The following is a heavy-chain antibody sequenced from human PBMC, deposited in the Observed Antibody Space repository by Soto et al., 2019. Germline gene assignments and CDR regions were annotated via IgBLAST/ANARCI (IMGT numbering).Heavy chain of an antibody. CDR3: AKGGRQWLVTSDFNY. D-gene: IGHD6-19*01. CDR2: VSHDGRNT. J-gene: IGHJ4*02. CDR1: GFTFSDYA. V-gene: IGHV3-30*18. Sequence: VQLVESGGGVVQPGRSLRLSCAASGFTFSDYAMHWVRQAPGKGLEWLAVVSHDGRNTDYADSVKGRFTISRDSSKNTVSLEMTSLRAEDTAVYYCAKGGRQWLVTSDFNYWGQGALVTVSS.